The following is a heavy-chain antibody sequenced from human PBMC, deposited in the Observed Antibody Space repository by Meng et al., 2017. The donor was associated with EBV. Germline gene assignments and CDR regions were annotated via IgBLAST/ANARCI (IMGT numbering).Heavy chain of an antibody. CDR2: NNHSGST. CDR1: GGSFSGYY. V-gene: IGHV4-34*01. D-gene: IGHD1-26*01. Sequence: QVQLQQWGAGLLKPSETLSLTCAVYGGSFSGYYWSWIRQPPGQGLEWIGENNHSGSTNYTPSLKSRVTISVDTSKNQFSLKLSSVTAADTAVYYCARGGGNRGGIVGATYRLNWFDPWGQGTLVTVSS. CDR3: ARGGGNRGGIVGATYRLNWFDP. J-gene: IGHJ5*02.